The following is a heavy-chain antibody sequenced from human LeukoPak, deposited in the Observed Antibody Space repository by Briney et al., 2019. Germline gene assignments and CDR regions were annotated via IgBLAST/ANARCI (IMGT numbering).Heavy chain of an antibody. CDR3: VRHKSSPFFDY. Sequence: GGSLRLSCAASGFTSGDYFMSWVRQAPGKGLEWVANIKQDGSEIYYVDSVKGRFTISRDNARNSLYLQMNSLRAEDTAMYYCVRHKSSPFFDYWGQGTLVTVSS. CDR1: GFTSGDYF. J-gene: IGHJ4*02. V-gene: IGHV3-7*01. D-gene: IGHD2-21*01. CDR2: IKQDGSEI.